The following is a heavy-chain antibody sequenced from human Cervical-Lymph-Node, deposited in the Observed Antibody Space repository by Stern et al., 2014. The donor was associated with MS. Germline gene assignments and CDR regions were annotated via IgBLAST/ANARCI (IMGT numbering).Heavy chain of an antibody. CDR1: GGTFSSYA. V-gene: IGHV1-69*12. D-gene: IGHD3-22*01. Sequence: QVQLVQSGAEVKKPGSSGKVSCKASGGTFSSYAISWVRQAPGQGLEWMGGIIPIFGTANYAQKFQGRVTITADESTSTAYMELSSLRSEDTAVYYCARDRYYDSSGYYNWFDPWGQGTLVTVSS. CDR3: ARDRYYDSSGYYNWFDP. J-gene: IGHJ5*02. CDR2: IIPIFGTA.